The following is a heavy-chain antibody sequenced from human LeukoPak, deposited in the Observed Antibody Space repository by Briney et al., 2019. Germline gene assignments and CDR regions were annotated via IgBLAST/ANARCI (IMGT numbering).Heavy chain of an antibody. D-gene: IGHD4/OR15-4a*01. V-gene: IGHV3-33*06. CDR1: GFTFSNYD. J-gene: IGHJ4*02. Sequence: PGGCLRLSCAASGFTFSNYDMHWVRQAPGKGLEWVAVIWCDGSNKYYADSVKGRFTISRDNSKNTLYLQMNSLRAEDTAVYYCAKGIYGGNPIHFDYWGQGTLVTVSS. CDR2: IWCDGSNK. CDR3: AKGIYGGNPIHFDY.